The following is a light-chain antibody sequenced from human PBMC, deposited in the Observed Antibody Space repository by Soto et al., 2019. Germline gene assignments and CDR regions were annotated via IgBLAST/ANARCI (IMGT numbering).Light chain of an antibody. CDR1: QAISDY. J-gene: IGKJ1*01. CDR3: QSYDTASWM. V-gene: IGKV1-27*01. Sequence: DIQMTQSPSSLSASVGDRVTLSCRASQAISDYLAWYQQKPGKGPTLLIYAASTLQLGVPSRFSGSGSGTDFTLTISSLQPEDVATYYCQSYDTASWMFGQGTKVEIK. CDR2: AAS.